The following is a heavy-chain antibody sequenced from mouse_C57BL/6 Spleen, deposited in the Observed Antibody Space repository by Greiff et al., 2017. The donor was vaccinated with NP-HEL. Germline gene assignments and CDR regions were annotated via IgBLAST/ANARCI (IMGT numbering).Heavy chain of an antibody. J-gene: IGHJ3*01. CDR2: IDPSDSYT. Sequence: QVQLQQPGAELVMPGASVKLSCKASGYTFTSYWMHWVKQRPGQGLEWIGEIDPSDSYTNYNQKFKGKSTLTVDKSSSTAYMQLSSLTSEDSAVYYCARRYYGSRAWFAYWGQGTLVTVSA. CDR3: ARRYYGSRAWFAY. D-gene: IGHD1-1*01. V-gene: IGHV1-69*01. CDR1: GYTFTSYW.